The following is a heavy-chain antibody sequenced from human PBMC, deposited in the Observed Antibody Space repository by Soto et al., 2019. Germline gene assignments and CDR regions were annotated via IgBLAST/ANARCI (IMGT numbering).Heavy chain of an antibody. CDR2: IYYSGST. J-gene: IGHJ5*02. CDR1: GGSVSSGSYY. D-gene: IGHD3-3*01. Sequence: SLTCTVSGGSVSSGSYYWSWIRQPPGKGLEWIGYIYYSGSTNYNPSLKSRVTISVDTSKNQFSLKLSSVTAADTAVYYCARDSHDFWSGPMAGFDPWGQGTLVTSPQ. V-gene: IGHV4-61*01. CDR3: ARDSHDFWSGPMAGFDP.